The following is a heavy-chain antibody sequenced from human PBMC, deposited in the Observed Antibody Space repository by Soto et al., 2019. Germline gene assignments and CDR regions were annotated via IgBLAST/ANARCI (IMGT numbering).Heavy chain of an antibody. J-gene: IGHJ4*02. CDR3: ARAPGNSELTFDY. V-gene: IGHV3-30-3*01. Sequence: GGSLRLSCAASGFTFSSYAMHWVRQAPGKGLEWVAVISYDGSNKYYADSVKGRFTISRDNSKNTLYLQMNSLRAEDTAVYYCARAPGNSELTFDYWGQGTLVTVSS. D-gene: IGHD1-26*01. CDR2: ISYDGSNK. CDR1: GFTFSSYA.